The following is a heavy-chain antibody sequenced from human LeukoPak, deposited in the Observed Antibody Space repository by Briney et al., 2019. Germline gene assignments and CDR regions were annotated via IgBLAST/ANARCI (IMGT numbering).Heavy chain of an antibody. CDR3: AGYNWFDP. J-gene: IGHJ5*02. CDR1: GFTFSTYS. Sequence: GGSLRLSCAASGFTFSTYSMNWVRQAPGKGLEWISSISSSSSHIYYADSVKGRFTISRDDAKSSLYLQMNSLRAEDTAMYYCAGYNWFDPWGQGTLVTVSS. V-gene: IGHV3-21*01. CDR2: ISSSSSHI.